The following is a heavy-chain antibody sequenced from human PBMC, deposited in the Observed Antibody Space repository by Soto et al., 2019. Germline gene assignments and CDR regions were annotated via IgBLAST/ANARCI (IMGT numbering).Heavy chain of an antibody. CDR3: ARGSAAGTKSPFDY. D-gene: IGHD6-13*01. V-gene: IGHV4-59*01. J-gene: IGHJ4*02. Sequence: VQLQESGPGLVKPSETLSLTCTVSGGSISGYYWSWIRQSPGKGLEWIGYIHYSGSTNYNPSLKSRVTISVDPSKNQLSLKLSSVTAADTAVYYCARGSAAGTKSPFDYWGQGTLVTVSS. CDR1: GGSISGYY. CDR2: IHYSGST.